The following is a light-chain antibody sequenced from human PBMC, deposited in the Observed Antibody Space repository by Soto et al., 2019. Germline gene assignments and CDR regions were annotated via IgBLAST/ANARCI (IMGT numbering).Light chain of an antibody. J-gene: IGKJ3*01. CDR2: GAS. CDR3: QQYPKWPR. Sequence: DIVMTLSPATLSVSPGERATLSCRASQSVGSNLAWYQQKPGQAPRRLIYGASTRANGIPARFSGTGSGTEFTLTISCLQSEDFALYYCQQYPKWPRFGPGTKVDI. CDR1: QSVGSN. V-gene: IGKV3-15*01.